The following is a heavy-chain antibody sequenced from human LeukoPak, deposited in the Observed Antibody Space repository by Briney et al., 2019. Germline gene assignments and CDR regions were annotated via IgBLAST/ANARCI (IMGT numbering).Heavy chain of an antibody. D-gene: IGHD3-9*01. CDR3: ATYPWNYDILTGYGDY. J-gene: IGHJ4*02. CDR2: IYYSGST. Sequence: SETLSLTCTVSGGSISSSSYYWGWIRQPPGKGLEWIGSIYYSGSTYYNPSLKSRVTISVDTSKNQFSLKLSSVTAADTAVYYCATYPWNYDILTGYGDYWGQGTLVTVSS. CDR1: GGSISSSSYY. V-gene: IGHV4-39*07.